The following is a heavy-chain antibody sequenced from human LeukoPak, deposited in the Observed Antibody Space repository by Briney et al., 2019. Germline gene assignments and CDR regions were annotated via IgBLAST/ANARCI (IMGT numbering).Heavy chain of an antibody. CDR2: IYYSGST. V-gene: IGHV4-59*01. Sequence: PSETPFLTCTVSGGSISSYYWSWIRQPPGKGLEWIGYIYYSGSTNYNPSLKSRVTISVDTSKNQFSLKLSSVTAADTAVYYCARDRSRGSYLYYMDVWGKGTTVTVSS. CDR3: ARDRSRGSYLYYMDV. CDR1: GGSISSYY. D-gene: IGHD1-26*01. J-gene: IGHJ6*03.